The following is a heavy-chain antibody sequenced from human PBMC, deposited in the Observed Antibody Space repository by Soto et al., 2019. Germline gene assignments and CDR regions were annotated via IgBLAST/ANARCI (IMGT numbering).Heavy chain of an antibody. V-gene: IGHV3-23*01. Sequence: PGGSLRLSCAASGFTFSSYAMSWVRQAPGKGLEWVSAISGSGGSTYYADSVKGRFTISRDNSKNTLYLQMNSLRAEDTAVYYCAKDGHSSSWYPYYYGMGVWGQGTTVTVSS. J-gene: IGHJ6*02. CDR2: ISGSGGST. D-gene: IGHD6-13*01. CDR3: AKDGHSSSWYPYYYGMGV. CDR1: GFTFSSYA.